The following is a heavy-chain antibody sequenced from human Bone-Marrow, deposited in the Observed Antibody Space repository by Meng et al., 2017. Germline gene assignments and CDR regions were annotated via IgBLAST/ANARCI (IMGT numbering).Heavy chain of an antibody. Sequence: GESLKISCAASGFTYSSYAMSWVRQAPGKGLEWVSTISASGASTYYADSVKGRFTISRDNSKNTLYLQMNSLRAEDTAVYYCAREAGDSSGYYNYWGQGTLVTVSS. V-gene: IGHV3-23*01. J-gene: IGHJ4*02. CDR3: AREAGDSSGYYNY. CDR1: GFTYSSYA. D-gene: IGHD3-22*01. CDR2: ISASGAST.